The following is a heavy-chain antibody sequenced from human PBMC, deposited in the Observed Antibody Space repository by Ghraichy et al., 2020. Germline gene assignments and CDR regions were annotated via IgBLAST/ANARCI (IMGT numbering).Heavy chain of an antibody. Sequence: GESLNISCAASGFTFSSYEMNWVRQTPGKGLQWVSYISSSGSTIYYTDSVKGRFTISRDNAKNSLYLQMNSLRAEDTAVYYCARRGGVWRYGDLDHWGQGTVVTVSS. CDR1: GFTFSSYE. D-gene: IGHD4-17*01. J-gene: IGHJ4*02. V-gene: IGHV3-48*03. CDR3: ARRGGVWRYGDLDH. CDR2: ISSSGSTI.